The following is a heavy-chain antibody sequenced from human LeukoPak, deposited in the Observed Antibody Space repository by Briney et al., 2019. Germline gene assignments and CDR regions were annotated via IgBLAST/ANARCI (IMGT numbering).Heavy chain of an antibody. Sequence: SETLSLTCTVSGVSISSSSYYWGWIRQPPGKGLEWIGSIYYSGSTYYNPSLKSRVTISVDTSKNQFSLKLSSVTAADTAVYYCARQNWGGLPLFYWGQGTLVTVSS. CDR2: IYYSGST. V-gene: IGHV4-39*01. D-gene: IGHD7-27*01. J-gene: IGHJ4*02. CDR3: ARQNWGGLPLFY. CDR1: GVSISSSSYY.